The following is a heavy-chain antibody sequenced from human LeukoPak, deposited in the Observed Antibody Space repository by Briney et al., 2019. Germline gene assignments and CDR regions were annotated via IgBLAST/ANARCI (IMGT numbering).Heavy chain of an antibody. CDR1: GFTFSSYA. V-gene: IGHV3-23*01. Sequence: PGGSLRLSCAASGFTFSSYAMSWVRQAPGKGLEWVSAISGSGGSTYYADSVKGRFTISRDNSKNTLYLQMNSLRAEDTAVYYCAKDPMAVAGVLPPYYFDYWGQGTLVTVSS. J-gene: IGHJ4*02. D-gene: IGHD6-19*01. CDR3: AKDPMAVAGVLPPYYFDY. CDR2: ISGSGGST.